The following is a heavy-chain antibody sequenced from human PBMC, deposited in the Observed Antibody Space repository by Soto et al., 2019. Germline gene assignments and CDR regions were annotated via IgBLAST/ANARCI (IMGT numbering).Heavy chain of an antibody. CDR2: IRSKANSYAT. Sequence: GGSLRLSCAASGFTFSGSAMHWVRQASGKGLEWVGRIRSKANSYATAYAASVKGRFTISRDDSKNTAYLQMNSLKTEDTAVYYCTRPPEDCSSTSCYDAGLNYYYYMDVWGKGTTVRVSS. CDR3: TRPPEDCSSTSCYDAGLNYYYYMDV. D-gene: IGHD2-2*01. CDR1: GFTFSGSA. V-gene: IGHV3-73*01. J-gene: IGHJ6*03.